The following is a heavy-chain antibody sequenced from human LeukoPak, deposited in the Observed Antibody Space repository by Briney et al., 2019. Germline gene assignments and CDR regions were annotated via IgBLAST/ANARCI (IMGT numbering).Heavy chain of an antibody. CDR2: INPNSGGT. V-gene: IGHV1-2*02. CDR3: ARAPSEVGPFGY. D-gene: IGHD3-16*01. Sequence: ASVKVSCKASRYTFTGYYMHWVRQAPGQGLEWMGWINPNSGGTDYAQKFQGRVTMTRDTSITTAYMELRRLRSDDTAVYYCARAPSEVGPFGYWGQGTLVTVSS. CDR1: RYTFTGYY. J-gene: IGHJ4*02.